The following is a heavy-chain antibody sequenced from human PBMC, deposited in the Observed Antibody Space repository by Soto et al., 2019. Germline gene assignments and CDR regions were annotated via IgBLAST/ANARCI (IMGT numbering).Heavy chain of an antibody. CDR1: GGTFGNSA. CDR3: ARDKDRQQLGGNYYYGIDV. D-gene: IGHD2-15*01. J-gene: IGHJ6*02. Sequence: QVQLVQSGAEVKKPGSSVTVSCKASGGTFGNSAISWVRQAPGQGLEWMGGSIPIFPTPDYARKFQGRVTIPADESTTSAYMELTSLKSEVTAVYYCARDKDRQQLGGNYYYGIDVWGQGTTVTVSS. V-gene: IGHV1-69*12. CDR2: SIPIFPTP.